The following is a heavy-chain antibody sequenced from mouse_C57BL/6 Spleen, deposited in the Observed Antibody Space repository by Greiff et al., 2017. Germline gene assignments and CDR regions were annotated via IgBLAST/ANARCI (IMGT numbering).Heavy chain of an antibody. CDR3: ARSDYDYFDY. V-gene: IGHV5-17*01. CDR2: ISSGSSTI. Sequence: DVQLVESGGGLVKPGGSLKLSCAASGFTFSDYGMHWVRQAPEKGLEWVAYISSGSSTIYYADTVKGRFTISRDNAKNTLFLQMTSLRSEDTAMYYCARSDYDYFDYWGQGTTLTVSS. D-gene: IGHD1-1*02. J-gene: IGHJ2*01. CDR1: GFTFSDYG.